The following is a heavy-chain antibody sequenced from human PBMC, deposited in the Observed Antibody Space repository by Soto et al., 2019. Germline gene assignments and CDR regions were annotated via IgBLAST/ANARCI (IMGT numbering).Heavy chain of an antibody. D-gene: IGHD4-17*01. V-gene: IGHV4-59*02. CDR2: FSYSGTP. CDR3: ARGAGDYATPFGY. Sequence: SETLSLTCSVSGGSVSRGYWSWIRQSPGKGLGWLGYFSYSGTPNYNPSLRSRASMSVDTSTNHLSLRLRSVTAADTAAYYCARGAGDYATPFGYWGQGSLVTVSS. CDR1: GGSVSRGY. J-gene: IGHJ4*02.